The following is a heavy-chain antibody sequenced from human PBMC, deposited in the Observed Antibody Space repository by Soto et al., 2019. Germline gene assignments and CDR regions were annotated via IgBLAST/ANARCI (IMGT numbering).Heavy chain of an antibody. CDR2: IYQSGVT. D-gene: IGHD6-25*01. J-gene: IGHJ5*02. CDR1: GDSYSISTYS. Sequence: SETLSLTCNMSGDSYSISTYSWSWIRQPPGKALQWIGFIYQSGVTSYNPSLASRVSISLDRSNNQCSLKLKSVTAADTAVYFCAGMPYTSGLRLGPWGPGTLVTVSS. V-gene: IGHV4-30-2*01. CDR3: AGMPYTSGLRLGP.